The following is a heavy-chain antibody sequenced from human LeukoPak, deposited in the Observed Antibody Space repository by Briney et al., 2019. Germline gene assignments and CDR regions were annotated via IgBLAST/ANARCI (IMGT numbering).Heavy chain of an antibody. V-gene: IGHV1-2*04. CDR2: INPNSGGT. CDR3: ARERELYSSSWYDLYYHYHGMDV. CDR1: GYTFTGYY. D-gene: IGHD6-13*01. J-gene: IGHJ6*01. Sequence: GASVKVSCKASGYTFTGYYMHWVRQAPGQGLEWMGWINPNSGGTNYAQKFQGWVTMTRDTSISTAYMELSRLRSDDTAVYYCARERELYSSSWYDLYYHYHGMDVWGQGTKVTVSS.